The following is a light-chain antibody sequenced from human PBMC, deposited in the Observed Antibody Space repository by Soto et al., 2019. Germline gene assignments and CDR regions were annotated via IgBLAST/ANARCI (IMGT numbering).Light chain of an antibody. CDR3: SSYTSRSTLP. Sequence: QSALTQPASVSGSPGQSITISCTGTSSDVGGYNYVSWYQQHPGKAPKLMIYEVSNRPSGVSNRFSGSKSGNTASLTISGLQAEDEADYYCSSYTSRSTLPFGTGTKVTVL. J-gene: IGLJ1*01. CDR2: EVS. V-gene: IGLV2-14*01. CDR1: SSDVGGYNY.